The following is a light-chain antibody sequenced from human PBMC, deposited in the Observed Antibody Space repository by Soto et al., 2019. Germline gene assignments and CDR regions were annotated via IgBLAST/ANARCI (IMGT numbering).Light chain of an antibody. CDR2: AAS. J-gene: IGKJ3*01. Sequence: EIVLTQSPGTLSLSPGERATLSCRASQSVSVNSLAWYQQKGGQGPRLLIYAASTRATGVPDRFSGTGSGTDFALTISRLETDDSAVYYCQQYGGSPFTFGPGTKVDIK. V-gene: IGKV3-20*01. CDR1: QSVSVNS. CDR3: QQYGGSPFT.